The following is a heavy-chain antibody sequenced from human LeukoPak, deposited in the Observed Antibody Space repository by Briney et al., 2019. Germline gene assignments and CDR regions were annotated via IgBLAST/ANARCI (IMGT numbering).Heavy chain of an antibody. V-gene: IGHV1-8*01. J-gene: IGHJ4*02. Sequence: RASLKVSCNASGCTFTSYDINWVRHPTGQGLEWMGWMNPNSGNTGYAQKCQGRVTMTRNTSISTAYMELSSLRSEDTDVYYCARDGDYIMPPFDYWGQGILVTVSS. CDR3: ARDGDYIMPPFDY. D-gene: IGHD4-17*01. CDR2: MNPNSGNT. CDR1: GCTFTSYD.